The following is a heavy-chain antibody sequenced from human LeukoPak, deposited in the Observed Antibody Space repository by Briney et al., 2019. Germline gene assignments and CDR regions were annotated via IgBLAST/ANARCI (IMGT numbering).Heavy chain of an antibody. J-gene: IGHJ3*02. V-gene: IGHV4-39*07. CDR3: ARDGLWIQNAFDI. CDR1: GGSISSGSYY. D-gene: IGHD5-18*01. CDR2: IHYGGST. Sequence: PSQTLSLTCTVSGGSISSGSYYWSWIRQPAGKGLEWIGSIHYGGSTYYNPSLKSRVTVSVDTSKNQFSLKLSSVTAADTAVYYCARDGLWIQNAFDIWGQGTMVTVSS.